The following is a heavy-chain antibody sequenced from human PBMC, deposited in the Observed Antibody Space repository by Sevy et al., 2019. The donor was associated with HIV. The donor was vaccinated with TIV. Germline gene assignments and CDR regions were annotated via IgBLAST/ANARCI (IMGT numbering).Heavy chain of an antibody. D-gene: IGHD5-12*01. Sequence: GGSLRLSCTTSGFTFGEYAMSWFRQAPGKGLEWVGFIRSKDYGGTTENAASVQGRFTISRDDSKHIAYLQMNSLKTEDTGVYYCIKSDYDFDFDYWGQGTQVTVSS. CDR1: GFTFGEYA. J-gene: IGHJ4*02. CDR3: IKSDYDFDFDY. CDR2: IRSKDYGGTT. V-gene: IGHV3-49*03.